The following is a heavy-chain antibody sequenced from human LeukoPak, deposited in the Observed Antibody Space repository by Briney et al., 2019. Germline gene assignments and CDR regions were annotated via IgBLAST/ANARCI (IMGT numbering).Heavy chain of an antibody. J-gene: IGHJ4*02. Sequence: GGSLRLSCAASGFTFSSYAMSWVRQAPGKGLEWVSALGAGSGNTYYADSVKGRFSISRDNSKNTLYLQMDSLRAEDTAVYYCARDGSGKEPDYWGQGTLVTVSS. CDR2: LGAGSGNT. V-gene: IGHV3-23*01. CDR1: GFTFSSYA. CDR3: ARDGSGKEPDY. D-gene: IGHD3-10*01.